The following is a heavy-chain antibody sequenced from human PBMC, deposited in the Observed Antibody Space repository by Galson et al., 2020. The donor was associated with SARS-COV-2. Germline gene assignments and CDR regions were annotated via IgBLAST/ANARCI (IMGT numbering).Heavy chain of an antibody. CDR1: GGSISSYY. Sequence: SETLSLTCTVSGGSISSYYWSWIRQPAGKGLEWIGRIYTSGSTNYNPSLKSRVTMSVDTSKNQFSLKLSSVTAADTAVYYCARTLWDGDYPSYYYYYMDVWGKGTTVTISS. CDR2: IYTSGST. J-gene: IGHJ6*03. D-gene: IGHD4-17*01. CDR3: ARTLWDGDYPSYYYYYMDV. V-gene: IGHV4-4*07.